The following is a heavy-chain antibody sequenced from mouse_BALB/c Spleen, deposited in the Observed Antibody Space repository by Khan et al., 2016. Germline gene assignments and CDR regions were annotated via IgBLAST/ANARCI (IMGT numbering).Heavy chain of an antibody. Sequence: EVKLLASGGGLVQPGGSLKLSCAASGFDFSRYWMSWVRQAPGKGLEWIGEINPDSSTINYTPSLKDKFIISRDNDKNRLYLQMRKVRSEDTVLYYCARACYYGYLVNWGQGTLVTVSA. J-gene: IGHJ3*01. CDR3: ARACYYGYLVN. D-gene: IGHD1-1*01. V-gene: IGHV4-1*02. CDR1: GFDFSRYW. CDR2: INPDSSTI.